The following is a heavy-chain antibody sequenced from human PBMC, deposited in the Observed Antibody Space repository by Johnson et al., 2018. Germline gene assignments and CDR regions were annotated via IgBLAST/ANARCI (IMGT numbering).Heavy chain of an antibody. V-gene: IGHV3-33*06. CDR3: AKEGAGYNQRSPLIDI. J-gene: IGHJ3*02. CDR2: IWFDGTNK. CDR1: GFTFSHYG. D-gene: IGHD5-24*01. Sequence: QVQLVQSGGGVVQPGRSLRLSCAASGFTFSHYGMHCVRQAPGKGLEWLALIWFDGTNKYHADSVKGRFTISRDNSKNTVFLQMNSLRAEDTAVYYCAKEGAGYNQRSPLIDIWGQGTMVTVSS.